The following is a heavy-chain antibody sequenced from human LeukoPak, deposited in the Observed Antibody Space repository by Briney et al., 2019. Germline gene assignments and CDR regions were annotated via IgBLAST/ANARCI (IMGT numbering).Heavy chain of an antibody. CDR3: ASLAYCSSTSCYGMDV. J-gene: IGHJ6*02. Sequence: PGGSLRLFCAASGFTFSSYSMNWVRQAPGEGLEWVSSICSSSSYIYYADSVKGRFTISRDNAKNSLYLQMNSLRAEDTAVYYCASLAYCSSTSCYGMDVWGQGTTVTVSS. CDR1: GFTFSSYS. CDR2: ICSSSSYI. D-gene: IGHD2-2*01. V-gene: IGHV3-21*01.